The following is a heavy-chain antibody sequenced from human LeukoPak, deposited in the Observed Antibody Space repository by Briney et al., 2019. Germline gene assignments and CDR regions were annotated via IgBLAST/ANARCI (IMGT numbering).Heavy chain of an antibody. CDR3: ARASCGGDCYSI. J-gene: IGHJ4*02. CDR1: GFTVSSNY. V-gene: IGHV3-53*01. D-gene: IGHD2-21*02. CDR2: IYSGGST. Sequence: GGSLRLSCAASGFTVSSNYMSWVRQAPGKGLEWVSVIYSGGSTYYADSVKSRFTISRDNSKNTLYLQMNSLRAEDTAVYYCARASCGGDCYSIWGQGTLVTVSS.